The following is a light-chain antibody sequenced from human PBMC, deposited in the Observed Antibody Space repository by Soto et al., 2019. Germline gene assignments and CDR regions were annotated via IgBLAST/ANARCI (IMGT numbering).Light chain of an antibody. CDR3: QQYRYLPYT. Sequence: DIQMTQSPSSMSASVGDRVTLTCRASENISMWLAWYQQKPGQAPNLLIYETSSLENGVPPRFSASGSGIEFTLTISGQQPDDFASYLCQQYRYLPYTFGQGTK. CDR1: ENISMW. CDR2: ETS. J-gene: IGKJ2*01. V-gene: IGKV1-5*01.